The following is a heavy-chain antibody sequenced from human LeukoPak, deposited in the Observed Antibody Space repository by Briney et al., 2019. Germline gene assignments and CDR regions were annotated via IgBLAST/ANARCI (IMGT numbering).Heavy chain of an antibody. Sequence: KPSETLSLTCTVSGGSISSYYWSWIRQPAGKGLEWIGRIYTSGSTNYNPSLKSRVTMSVDTSKNQFSLKLSSVTAADTAVYYCARDTPIYSNYEDALDIWGQGTMVTVSS. CDR1: GGSISSYY. J-gene: IGHJ3*02. CDR2: IYTSGST. D-gene: IGHD4-11*01. CDR3: ARDTPIYSNYEDALDI. V-gene: IGHV4-4*07.